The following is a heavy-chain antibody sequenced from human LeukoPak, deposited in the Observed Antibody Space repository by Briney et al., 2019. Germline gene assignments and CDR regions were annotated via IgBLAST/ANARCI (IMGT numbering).Heavy chain of an antibody. D-gene: IGHD5-12*01. J-gene: IGHJ6*03. CDR1: GFTFSSYW. V-gene: IGHV3-7*01. Sequence: GGSLRLSCAASGFTFSSYWMSWVRQALGKGLEWVANIKQDGSEKYYVDSAKGRFTVSRDNAKKSLYLEMNSLRVEDTAVYYCARGSVATRTYYYYMDVWGKGTTVTISS. CDR3: ARGSVATRTYYYYMDV. CDR2: IKQDGSEK.